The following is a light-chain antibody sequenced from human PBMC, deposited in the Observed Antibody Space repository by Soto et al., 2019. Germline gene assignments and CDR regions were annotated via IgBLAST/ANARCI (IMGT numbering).Light chain of an antibody. V-gene: IGLV1-44*01. CDR2: INN. CDR3: AAWDDSLDGVV. Sequence: QPVLTQPPSASGTPGQRVTISCSGSYSNIGSNTVNWYQQFPGSAPKVLISINNHRPSGVPDRFSGSKSDTSASLVISGLQSGDEADYYCAAWDDSLDGVVFGGGTKLTVL. J-gene: IGLJ2*01. CDR1: YSNIGSNT.